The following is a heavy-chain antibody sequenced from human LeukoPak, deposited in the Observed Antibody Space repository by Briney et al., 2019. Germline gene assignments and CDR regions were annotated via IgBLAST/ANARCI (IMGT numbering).Heavy chain of an antibody. CDR2: VYVTGST. D-gene: IGHD6-19*01. CDR3: ARDRQWLVDH. Sequence: SETLSPTCTVPGDSISSYYWSWIRQPAGKGLEWIGRVYVTGSTNFNPALQSRVTMSVDTSKNQFSLKLTSMTAADTSVYYCARDRQWLVDHWGQGTLVTVSS. CDR1: GDSISSYY. V-gene: IGHV4-4*07. J-gene: IGHJ5*02.